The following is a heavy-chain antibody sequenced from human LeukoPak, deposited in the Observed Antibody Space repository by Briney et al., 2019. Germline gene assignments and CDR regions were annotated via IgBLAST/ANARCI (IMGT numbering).Heavy chain of an antibody. Sequence: ASVKVSCKASGCTFTDYYIHWVRQAPGQGLEWMGWVNPNSGGTNYAQNFQGRVTMTRDTSVTTAYMEVSSLRSDDTAVYYCARDRIAAPDDFDYWGQGTPVTVSS. J-gene: IGHJ4*02. V-gene: IGHV1-2*02. CDR1: GCTFTDYY. CDR3: ARDRIAAPDDFDY. D-gene: IGHD6-13*01. CDR2: VNPNSGGT.